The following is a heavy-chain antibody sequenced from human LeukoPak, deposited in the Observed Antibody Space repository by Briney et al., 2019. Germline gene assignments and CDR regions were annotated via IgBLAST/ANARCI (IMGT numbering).Heavy chain of an antibody. D-gene: IGHD1-14*01. CDR2: IFYVGST. CDR3: ARIITGTVALDY. J-gene: IGHJ4*02. CDR1: GGSISGNY. Sequence: SETLSLTCTVSGGSISGNYWSWIRQPLGKGLEWIGYIFYVGSTIYNPSLKSRVTISVDTSKSQFSLQLSSVTAADTAVYYCARIITGTVALDYWGQGTLVTLSS. V-gene: IGHV4-59*08.